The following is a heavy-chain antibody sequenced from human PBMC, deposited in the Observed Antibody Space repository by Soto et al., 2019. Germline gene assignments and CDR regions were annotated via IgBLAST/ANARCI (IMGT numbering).Heavy chain of an antibody. Sequence: PSETLSLTCTVSGDSISSSRYFWGWVRQPPGRGLEWIGRIYYSGTTYYNPSLNSRVTVSVDTSKNQFSLKVTSVTAADTAVYYCARLHGYCISSSCHGHYAMDVWGQGTTVTVSS. CDR2: IYYSGTT. V-gene: IGHV4-39*01. J-gene: IGHJ6*02. CDR1: GDSISSSRYF. CDR3: ARLHGYCISSSCHGHYAMDV. D-gene: IGHD2-2*01.